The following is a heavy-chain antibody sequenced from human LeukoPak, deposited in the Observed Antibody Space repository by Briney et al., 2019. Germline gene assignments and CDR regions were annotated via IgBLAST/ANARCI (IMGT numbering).Heavy chain of an antibody. CDR2: INPNSGGT. CDR3: ARGAITIFGVVPSYGMDV. D-gene: IGHD3-3*01. CDR1: GYTFTGYY. V-gene: IGHV1-2*02. Sequence: ASVKVSCKASGYTFTGYYMRWVRQAPGQGLEWMGWINPNSGGTNYAQKFQGRVTMTRDTSISTAYMELSRLRSDDTAVYYCARGAITIFGVVPSYGMDVWGQGTTVTVSS. J-gene: IGHJ6*02.